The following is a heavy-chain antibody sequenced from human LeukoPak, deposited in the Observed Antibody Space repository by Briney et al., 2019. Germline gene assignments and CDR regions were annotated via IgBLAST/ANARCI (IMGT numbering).Heavy chain of an antibody. CDR2: ISYDGSNK. CDR3: AKDLYSGSYPGDY. Sequence: GGSLRLSCAASGFTFSSYGMHWVRQAPGKGLEWVAFISYDGSNKYYADSVRGRFTISRDNSKNTLYLQMNSLRAEDTALYYCAKDLYSGSYPGDYWGQGTLVTVSS. J-gene: IGHJ4*02. V-gene: IGHV3-30*18. D-gene: IGHD1-26*01. CDR1: GFTFSSYG.